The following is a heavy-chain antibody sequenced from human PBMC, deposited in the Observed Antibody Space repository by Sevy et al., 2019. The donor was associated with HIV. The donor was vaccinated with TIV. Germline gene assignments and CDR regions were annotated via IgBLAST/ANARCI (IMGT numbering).Heavy chain of an antibody. J-gene: IGHJ4*02. D-gene: IGHD6-19*01. V-gene: IGHV1-18*01. CDR3: ARDQNRTGWLFDS. CDR1: GYTFTRYG. Sequence: ASVKVSCKASGYTFTRYGITWVRQAPGQGLEWMGWISAYNGNTNYAQKFQGRVTLTTNTSTGTAYMELRNLRSDDTAVYYCARDQNRTGWLFDSWGQGTLVTVS. CDR2: ISAYNGNT.